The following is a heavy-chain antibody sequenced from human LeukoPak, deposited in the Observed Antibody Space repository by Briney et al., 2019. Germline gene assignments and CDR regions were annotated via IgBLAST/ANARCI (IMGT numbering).Heavy chain of an antibody. J-gene: IGHJ6*04. V-gene: IGHV3-11*06. Sequence: GGSLRLSCAASGFTFSDYYMSWIRQAPGKGLEWVSSVSTSSTYIYYADSVKGRFTISRDNAKNSLYLQMNSLRAEDTAVYYCARGFYYGLDVWGKGTTVTVSS. CDR3: ARGFYYGLDV. CDR1: GFTFSDYY. CDR2: VSTSSTYI.